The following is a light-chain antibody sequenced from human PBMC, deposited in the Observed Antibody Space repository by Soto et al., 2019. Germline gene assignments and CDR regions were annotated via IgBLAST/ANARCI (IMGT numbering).Light chain of an antibody. CDR3: CSFAGGATFV. CDR1: SSDVGRYNH. J-gene: IGLJ2*01. V-gene: IGLV2-23*02. CDR2: EVS. Sequence: QSVLTQPASVSGSPGQSITISCTGTSSDVGRYNHVSWYQHHPGKAPKLIISEVSNRPSGVSDRFSGSRSGNTASLTISVLQAEDEADYSCCSFAGGATFVFGGGTKLTVL.